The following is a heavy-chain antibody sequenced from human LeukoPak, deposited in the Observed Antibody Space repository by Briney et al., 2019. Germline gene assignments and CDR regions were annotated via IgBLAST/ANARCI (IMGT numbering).Heavy chain of an antibody. CDR1: GFTLSSYG. Sequence: GRSLRLSCAASGFTLSSYGMHWVRQAPGKGLEWVAVLWYDGSNEYYAASVKGRFTISRDSSKNTLYLQMNSLRAEDTAVYYCARLGYGGSGWFFDYWGQGTLVTVSS. CDR2: LWYDGSNE. D-gene: IGHD6-19*01. J-gene: IGHJ4*02. V-gene: IGHV3-33*01. CDR3: ARLGYGGSGWFFDY.